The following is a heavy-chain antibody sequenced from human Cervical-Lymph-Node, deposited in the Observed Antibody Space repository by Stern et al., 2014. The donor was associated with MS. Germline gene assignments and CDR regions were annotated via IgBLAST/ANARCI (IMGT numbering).Heavy chain of an antibody. V-gene: IGHV3-30*18. CDR2: ISYDGNKK. D-gene: IGHD6-19*01. Sequence: QMQLVQSGGGVVQPGGSLRLSCAASGFTFSNYGIHWVRQAPGKGLEWVAAISYDGNKKYSADSVKGRFTISRDNSKNTVYLQMDSLRPEDTAIYYCAKGIYSSGSGYFDNWGQGILVTVSS. CDR3: AKGIYSSGSGYFDN. CDR1: GFTFSNYG. J-gene: IGHJ4*02.